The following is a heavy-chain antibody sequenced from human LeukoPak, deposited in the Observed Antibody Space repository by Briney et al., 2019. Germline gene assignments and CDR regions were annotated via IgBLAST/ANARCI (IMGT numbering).Heavy chain of an antibody. D-gene: IGHD2-15*01. CDR2: IYYSGST. Sequence: SETLSLTCTVSGGSISSYYWSWIRQPPGKGLEWIGYIYYSGSTNYNPSLKSRVTISVDTSKNQFSLKLSSVTAADTAVYYCARVLPVVVVAATNRGTYFDYWGQGTLVTVSS. CDR3: ARVLPVVVVAATNRGTYFDY. CDR1: GGSISSYY. J-gene: IGHJ4*02. V-gene: IGHV4-59*12.